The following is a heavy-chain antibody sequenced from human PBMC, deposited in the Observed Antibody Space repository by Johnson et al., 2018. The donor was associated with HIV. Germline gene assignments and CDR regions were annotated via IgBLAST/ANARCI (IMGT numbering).Heavy chain of an antibody. J-gene: IGHJ3*02. D-gene: IGHD6-6*01. CDR1: GFTFSSYA. V-gene: IGHV3-48*04. CDR3: ARSGAASIAARGDAFDI. Sequence: VQLVESGGGVVQPGRSLRLSCAASGFTFSSYAMHWVRQAPGKGLEWLSYISSGGTTIYYSDSVKGRFTISRDNAKNSLYLQMNSLRAEDTAVYYCARSGAASIAARGDAFDIWGQGTMVTVSS. CDR2: ISSGGTTI.